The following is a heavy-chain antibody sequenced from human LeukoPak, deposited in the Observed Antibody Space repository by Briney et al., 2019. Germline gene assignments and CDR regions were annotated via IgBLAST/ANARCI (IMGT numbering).Heavy chain of an antibody. CDR2: IYTSGST. CDR1: GGSISSGRYY. V-gene: IGHV4-61*02. Sequence: SQTLSLTCTVSGGSISSGRYYWSWIRQPAGKCLEWIGRIYTSGSTNYNPSLKSRVTISVDTSKNQFSLKLSSVTAADTAVYYCVRGGSAAAAVFDYWGQGTLVTVSS. CDR3: VRGGSAAAAVFDY. D-gene: IGHD6-13*01. J-gene: IGHJ4*02.